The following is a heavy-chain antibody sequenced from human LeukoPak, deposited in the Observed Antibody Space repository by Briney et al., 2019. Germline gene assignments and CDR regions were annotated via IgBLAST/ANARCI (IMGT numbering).Heavy chain of an antibody. CDR3: ARAKPIPFTYGSGSYYGYFDY. V-gene: IGHV3-21*01. CDR1: GFTFSSYS. J-gene: IGHJ4*02. Sequence: PGGSLRLSCAASGFTFSSYSMNWVRQAPGKGLEWVSSISSSSSYIYYADSVKGRFTISRDNAKNSLYLQMNSLRAEDTAVYYCARAKPIPFTYGSGSYYGYFDYWGQGTLATVSS. CDR2: ISSSSSYI. D-gene: IGHD3-10*01.